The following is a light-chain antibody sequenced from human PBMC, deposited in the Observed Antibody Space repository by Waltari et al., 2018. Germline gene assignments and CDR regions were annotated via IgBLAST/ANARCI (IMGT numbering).Light chain of an antibody. Sequence: SYELTQPPSVSVSPGQTARITCPGDALPKQYANWYQQKPGQAPVLVKYKDSERPSGIPERFSGSSSGTTVTLTISGVQAEDEADYYCQSADSSGTYVFGTGTKVTVL. CDR2: KDS. J-gene: IGLJ1*01. CDR3: QSADSSGTYV. V-gene: IGLV3-25*03. CDR1: ALPKQY.